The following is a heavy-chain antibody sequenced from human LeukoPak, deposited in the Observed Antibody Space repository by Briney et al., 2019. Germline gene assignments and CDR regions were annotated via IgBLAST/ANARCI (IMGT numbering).Heavy chain of an antibody. Sequence: GGSLRLSCAASGFTFSSYSMNWVRQAPGKGLEWVSYISSSSSTIYYADSVKGRFTISRDNAKNSLYLQMNSLRAEDTAVYYCARERIRGTLRFDPWGQGTLVTVSS. J-gene: IGHJ5*02. D-gene: IGHD3-16*01. CDR1: GFTFSSYS. V-gene: IGHV3-48*04. CDR3: ARERIRGTLRFDP. CDR2: ISSSSSTI.